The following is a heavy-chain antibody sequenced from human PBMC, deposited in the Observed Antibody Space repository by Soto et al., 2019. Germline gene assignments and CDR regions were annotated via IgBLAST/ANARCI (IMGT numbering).Heavy chain of an antibody. CDR3: ARWGTTGGLDV. CDR1: GFTFRSYV. CDR2: TSYDGSGK. V-gene: IGHV3-30*19. D-gene: IGHD3-16*01. J-gene: IGHJ1*01. Sequence: QVQLVESAGGVVQPGTSLRVSCVGSGFTFRSYVIHWVRQAPGKGLEWVALTSYDGSGKYYGDSVRGRFTISRDNSRNTVDLQMDSLRLEDTALYYCARWGTTGGLDVWGQGTLVSVSS.